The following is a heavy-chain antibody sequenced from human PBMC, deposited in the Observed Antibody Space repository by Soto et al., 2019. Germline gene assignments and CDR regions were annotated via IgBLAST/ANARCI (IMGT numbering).Heavy chain of an antibody. V-gene: IGHV3-48*02. D-gene: IGHD3-3*02. CDR1: GFTFSTYS. CDR3: ARDTGPRAFPYYYGMDI. Sequence: GGSLRLSCAASGFTFSTYSMNWVRQAPGKGLEWVTYIASSSGATHYADSVKGRFTISRDNAKNSLYLQMNSLRDEDSAVYYCARDTGPRAFPYYYGMDIWGQGTTVTVSS. J-gene: IGHJ6*02. CDR2: IASSSGAT.